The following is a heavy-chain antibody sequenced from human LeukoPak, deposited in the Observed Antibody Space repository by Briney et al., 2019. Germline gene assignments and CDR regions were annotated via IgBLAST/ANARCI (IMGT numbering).Heavy chain of an antibody. Sequence: ASVKVSCKASGYTFTAYYMHWVRQAPGQGLEWMGWINPNSGGTNYAQKFQGRVTLTRDTSISTAYMELSSLRSDDTAVYYCAKALGGSGSNKYYFDYWGQETLVTVSS. CDR1: GYTFTAYY. V-gene: IGHV1-2*02. D-gene: IGHD3-10*01. J-gene: IGHJ4*02. CDR3: AKALGGSGSNKYYFDY. CDR2: INPNSGGT.